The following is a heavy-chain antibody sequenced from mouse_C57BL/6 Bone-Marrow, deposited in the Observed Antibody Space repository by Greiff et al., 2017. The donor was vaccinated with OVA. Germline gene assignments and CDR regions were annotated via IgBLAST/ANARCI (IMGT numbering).Heavy chain of an antibody. CDR2: ISSGGSYT. CDR1: GFTFSSYG. V-gene: IGHV5-6*01. CDR3: ARHAIGKYVGRTYYAMDY. Sequence: EVKLVESGGDLLKPGGSLKLSCAASGFTFSSYGMSWVRQTPDKRLEWVASISSGGSYTYYPDSVKGRFTISRDNAENTLYLQMISLKSEDTDMSDMARHAIGKYVGRTYYAMDYWGQGTSVTVSS. D-gene: IGHD2-1*01. J-gene: IGHJ4*01.